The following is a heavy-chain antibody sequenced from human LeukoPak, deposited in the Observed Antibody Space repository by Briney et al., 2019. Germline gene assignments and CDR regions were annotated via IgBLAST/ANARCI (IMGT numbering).Heavy chain of an antibody. CDR3: ATPLAARINYYYYGMDV. Sequence: PGGSLRLSCAASGFTFSSNYMSWVHQAPGKGLEWVSVIYSGGSTYYADFVKGRFTISRDNSKNTLYLQMNSLRAEDTAVYYCATPLAARINYYYYGMDVWGQGTTVTVSS. D-gene: IGHD6-6*01. CDR1: GFTFSSNY. V-gene: IGHV3-53*01. J-gene: IGHJ6*02. CDR2: IYSGGST.